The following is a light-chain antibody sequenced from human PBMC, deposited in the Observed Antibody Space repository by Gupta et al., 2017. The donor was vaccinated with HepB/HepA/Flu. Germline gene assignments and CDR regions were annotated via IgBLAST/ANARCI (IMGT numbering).Light chain of an antibody. Sequence: QSALTQPASVSGSPGQSITISCTGTSRDVGGYNYVSWYQQHPGKPPKLMIYDVSNRPSGVSNRFSGSKSGNTASLTISGLQAEDEADYYCSSYTSSSLYVFGTGTKVTVL. J-gene: IGLJ1*01. CDR1: SRDVGGYNY. V-gene: IGLV2-14*01. CDR2: DVS. CDR3: SSYTSSSLYV.